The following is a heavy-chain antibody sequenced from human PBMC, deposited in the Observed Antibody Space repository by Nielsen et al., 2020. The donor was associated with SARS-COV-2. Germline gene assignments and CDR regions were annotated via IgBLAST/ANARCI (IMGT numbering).Heavy chain of an antibody. CDR2: IYYTEST. J-gene: IGHJ5*02. D-gene: IGHD3-22*01. Sequence: SETLSLTCTVSGGSIRGGGYYWSWIRQHPGKGLEWIGYIYYTESTYYNPSLKSRVTISVDTSKNQFSLKLSSVTAADTAVYYCARVGTYYYDSSGYAWGQGTLVTVSS. CDR1: GGSIRGGGYY. CDR3: ARVGTYYYDSSGYA. V-gene: IGHV4-31*03.